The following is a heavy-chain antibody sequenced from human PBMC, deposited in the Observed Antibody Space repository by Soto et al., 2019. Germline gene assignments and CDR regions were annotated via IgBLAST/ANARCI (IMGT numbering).Heavy chain of an antibody. CDR2: ISGSGGRT. CDR3: AKDWYGVDV. V-gene: IGHV3-23*01. CDR1: GFTFSSYG. Sequence: GSLRLSSAASGFTFSSYGMNWGRQSPGKGLEWVSAISGSGGRTDYADSVKGRFTISRDTSKNTLYLQMNSLRAEDTAVYYCAKDWYGVDVWGQGTTVTV. J-gene: IGHJ6*02.